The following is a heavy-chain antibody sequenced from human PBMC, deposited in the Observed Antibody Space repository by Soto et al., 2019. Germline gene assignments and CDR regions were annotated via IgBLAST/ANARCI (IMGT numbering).Heavy chain of an antibody. D-gene: IGHD6-6*01. Sequence: GGSLRLSCAASGFTVSSNYMSWVRQAPGKGLEWVSVIYSGGSTYYADSVKGRFTISRHNSKNTLYLQMNSLRAEDTAVYYCGRGSSIAGLYYGMDVWGKGTTVTVSS. CDR2: IYSGGST. CDR1: GFTVSSNY. V-gene: IGHV3-53*04. CDR3: GRGSSIAGLYYGMDV. J-gene: IGHJ6*04.